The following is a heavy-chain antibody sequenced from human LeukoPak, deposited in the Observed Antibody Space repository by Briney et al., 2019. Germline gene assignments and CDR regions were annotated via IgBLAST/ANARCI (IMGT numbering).Heavy chain of an antibody. CDR3: AKEIWPTVTIPGRTYFDY. D-gene: IGHD4-17*01. CDR1: GFTFSTSS. CDR2: TRYDGSNE. J-gene: IGHJ4*02. Sequence: GGSLRLSCAASGFTFSTSSMSWVRQAPGKGLEWVAFTRYDGSNEYYAVSVKGRFTIFRDNSKNTLYLQMNSLRGEDTAVYYCAKEIWPTVTIPGRTYFDYWGQGTLVTVSS. V-gene: IGHV3-30*02.